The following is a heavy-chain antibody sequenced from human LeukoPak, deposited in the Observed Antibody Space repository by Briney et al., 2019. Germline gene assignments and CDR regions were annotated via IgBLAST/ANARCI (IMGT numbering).Heavy chain of an antibody. J-gene: IGHJ4*02. Sequence: GGSLRLSCAASGFTFSSYAMHWVRQAPGKGLEWVAVISYDGSNKYYADSVKGRFTISRDNTKNTLYLQMNSLRAEDTAVYYCARDYCSSTSCQFDYWGQGTLVTVSS. CDR2: ISYDGSNK. CDR1: GFTFSSYA. V-gene: IGHV3-30-3*01. D-gene: IGHD2-2*01. CDR3: ARDYCSSTSCQFDY.